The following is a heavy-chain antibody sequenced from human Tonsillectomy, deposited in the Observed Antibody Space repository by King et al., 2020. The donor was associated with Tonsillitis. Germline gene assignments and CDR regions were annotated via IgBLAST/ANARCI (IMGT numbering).Heavy chain of an antibody. J-gene: IGHJ6*02. Sequence: VQLVESGGGVVQPGRSLRLSCAASGFTFSSYAMHWVRQTPGKGLEWVAVISYDGSNKFYADSVKGRFTISRDNSKNTLYLQMNSLRAEDTAVYYCAKAPGAYYYYGMDVWGQGTTVTVSS. CDR3: AKAPGAYYYYGMDV. V-gene: IGHV3-30*04. CDR1: GFTFSSYA. CDR2: ISYDGSNK. D-gene: IGHD3-10*01.